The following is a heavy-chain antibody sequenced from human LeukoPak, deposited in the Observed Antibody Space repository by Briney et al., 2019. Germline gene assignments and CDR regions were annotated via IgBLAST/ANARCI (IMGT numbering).Heavy chain of an antibody. D-gene: IGHD2-21*01. CDR2: IYTNGRT. Sequence: SQTLSLTCSVSGNFISTGSYYWIWIPQPAGKGLEWIGHIYTNGRTDYNPSLKSRVTISVDKSKNQFALRLSSVTAADTAVYYCANSVGVVLLYYWGQGTLVTVSS. CDR3: ANSVGVVLLYY. V-gene: IGHV4-61*09. J-gene: IGHJ4*02. CDR1: GNFISTGSYY.